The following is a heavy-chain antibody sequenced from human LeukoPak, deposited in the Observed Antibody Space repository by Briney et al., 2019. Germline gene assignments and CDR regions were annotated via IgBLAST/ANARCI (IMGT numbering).Heavy chain of an antibody. CDR1: GGSISSYY. J-gene: IGHJ4*02. Sequence: SETLSLTCNVSGGSISSYYWGWIRQPPGKGLEWIGYIYYRGSTDYNPSLKSRATISLGTSKNQFSLKLSSVTAADTAVYYCVRGLMTTADYWGQGTLVTVSS. CDR3: VRGLMTTADY. CDR2: IYYRGST. V-gene: IGHV4-59*01. D-gene: IGHD4-17*01.